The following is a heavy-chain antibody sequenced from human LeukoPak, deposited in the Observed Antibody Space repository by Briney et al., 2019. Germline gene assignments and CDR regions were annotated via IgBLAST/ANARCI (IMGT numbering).Heavy chain of an antibody. Sequence: SETLSLTCTVSGGSISSSSFYWGWIRRPPGKGLEWIGSIHYSGSTNYKSSLKSRVTISVDTSKNQFSLKLSSVTAADTAVYYCARLRWFGELPNDGFDIWGQGTMVTVSS. CDR2: IHYSGST. V-gene: IGHV4-39*01. CDR1: GGSISSSSFY. D-gene: IGHD3-10*01. J-gene: IGHJ3*02. CDR3: ARLRWFGELPNDGFDI.